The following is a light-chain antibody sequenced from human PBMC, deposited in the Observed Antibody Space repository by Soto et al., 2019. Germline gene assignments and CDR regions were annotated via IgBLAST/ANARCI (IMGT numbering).Light chain of an antibody. J-gene: IGLJ1*01. CDR1: NIGSKG. V-gene: IGLV3-21*04. CDR3: QVWDTTSDHLYV. CDR2: YDR. Sequence: SYELTQPPSVSVAPGQTASVSCGGDNIGSKGVHWYQQKPGQAPILVIYYDRDRPSGIPERFSGSNSGNTATLTISGVDAGDEADYYCQVWDTTSDHLYVFGPGTKLTVL.